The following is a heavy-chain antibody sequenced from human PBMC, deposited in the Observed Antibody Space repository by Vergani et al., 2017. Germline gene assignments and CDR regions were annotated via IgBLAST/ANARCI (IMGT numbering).Heavy chain of an antibody. J-gene: IGHJ6*03. V-gene: IGHV1-69*01. CDR1: GGTFSSYA. CDR3: ARVRSISTYYYYYMDV. Sequence: QVQLVQSGAEVKKPGSSVKVSCKASGGTFSSYAISWVRQAPGQGLEWMGGNIPIFGTANYAQKFQGRVTITAAESTSTADMELSSLRSEDTAVYYCARVRSISTYYYYYMDVWGKGTTVTVSS. D-gene: IGHD5-24*01. CDR2: NIPIFGTA.